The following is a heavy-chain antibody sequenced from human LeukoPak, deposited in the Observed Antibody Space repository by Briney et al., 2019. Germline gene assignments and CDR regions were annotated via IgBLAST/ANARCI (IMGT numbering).Heavy chain of an antibody. V-gene: IGHV4-59*07. D-gene: IGHD3-16*01. J-gene: IGHJ4*02. CDR2: FYDTRSP. CDR1: GGSISLYY. CDR3: AGGRASLPH. Sequence: SDTLSLTCTVSGGSISLYYGSWIRQPPGKGLEGIGYFYDTRSPKYNPSLERRVTMSVDMSRNQFSLNLTSLTAADTAAYYCAGGRASLPHWGQGHLAPVPS.